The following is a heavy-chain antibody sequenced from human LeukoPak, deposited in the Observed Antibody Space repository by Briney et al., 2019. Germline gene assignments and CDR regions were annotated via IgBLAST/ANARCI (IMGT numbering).Heavy chain of an antibody. J-gene: IGHJ4*02. Sequence: GGSLRLSCAASGFTFSDYYMSWIRQAPGKGLECLSYISNSGSIMYYADSVKGRFTISRDNAKNSLYLQMNSLRAEDTAVYYCARGYSSGWTAGYWGQGTLVTVSS. CDR2: ISNSGSIM. V-gene: IGHV3-11*04. D-gene: IGHD6-25*01. CDR1: GFTFSDYY. CDR3: ARGYSSGWTAGY.